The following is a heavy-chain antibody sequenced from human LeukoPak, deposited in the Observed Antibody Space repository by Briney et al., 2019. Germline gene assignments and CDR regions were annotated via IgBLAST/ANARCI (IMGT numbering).Heavy chain of an antibody. V-gene: IGHV1-24*01. CDR3: ARSLDIVATLVDY. CDR1: GYTLTGLS. J-gene: IGHJ4*02. D-gene: IGHD5-12*01. CDR2: FDPEDGET. Sequence: ASVKVSCKVSGYTLTGLSMHWVRQAPGKGRDWMGGFDPEDGETIYAQKFQGRVTMTEDTSTSTAYMELRSLRSDDTAVYYCARSLDIVATLVDYWGQGTLVTVSS.